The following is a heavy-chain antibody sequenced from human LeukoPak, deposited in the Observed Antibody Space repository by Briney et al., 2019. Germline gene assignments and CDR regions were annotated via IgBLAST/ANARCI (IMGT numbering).Heavy chain of an antibody. CDR3: ARHSRSVDYGSGSYTWDY. CDR2: IYYSGST. D-gene: IGHD3-10*01. CDR1: GGSISSSSYY. J-gene: IGHJ4*02. Sequence: SETLSLTCTVSGGSISSSSYYWGWIRQPPGKGLEWIGTIYYSGSTYYNVSLKSRVTISVDTSRNQFSLNLSSVTAADTAVYYCARHSRSVDYGSGSYTWDYWGQGTLVTVSS. V-gene: IGHV4-39*01.